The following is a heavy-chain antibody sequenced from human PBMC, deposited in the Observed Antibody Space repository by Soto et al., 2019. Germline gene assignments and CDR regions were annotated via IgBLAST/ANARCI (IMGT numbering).Heavy chain of an antibody. D-gene: IGHD5-12*01. J-gene: IGHJ6*02. Sequence: SETLSLTCTVSGGSISSYYWSWIRQPPGKGLEWIGYIYYSGSTNYNPSLKSRVTISVDTSKNQFSLKLSSVTAADTAVYYCAGADGYKYYYYGMDVWGQGTTVTAP. CDR2: IYYSGST. CDR3: AGADGYKYYYYGMDV. CDR1: GGSISSYY. V-gene: IGHV4-59*01.